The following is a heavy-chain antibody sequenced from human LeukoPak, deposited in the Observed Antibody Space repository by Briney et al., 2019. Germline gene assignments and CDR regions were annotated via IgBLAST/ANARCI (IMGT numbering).Heavy chain of an antibody. D-gene: IGHD7-27*01. CDR3: AKTGDDGVYFDH. Sequence: GRSLRLSCAASGFTFSSYGMHWVRQAPGKGLEWVAVISYDGSNKYYADSVKGRFTISRDNSKNTLYLQMNSLRAEDTAVYYCAKTGDDGVYFDHWGQGTLVTVSS. V-gene: IGHV3-30*18. CDR1: GFTFSSYG. CDR2: ISYDGSNK. J-gene: IGHJ4*02.